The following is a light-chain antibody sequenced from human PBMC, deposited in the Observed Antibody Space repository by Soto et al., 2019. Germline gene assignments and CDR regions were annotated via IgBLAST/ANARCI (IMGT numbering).Light chain of an antibody. CDR3: GTWDSSLSAGV. V-gene: IGLV1-51*01. J-gene: IGLJ2*01. CDR2: DNN. CDR1: SSNIGNNY. Sequence: QSVLTQPPSVSAAPGQKVTISCSGSSSNIGNNYVSWYQQLPGTAPKLLIYDNNKRPSGIPHRFSGSKSGTSATLGITGRQTGDEADYYCGTWDSSLSAGVFGGGTKLTVL.